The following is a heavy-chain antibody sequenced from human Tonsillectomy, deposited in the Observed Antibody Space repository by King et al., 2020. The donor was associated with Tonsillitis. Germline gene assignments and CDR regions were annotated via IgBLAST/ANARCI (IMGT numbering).Heavy chain of an antibody. Sequence: VQLVESGGGLVQPGGSLRLSCAVSGFTVRSNYMSWVRQAPGKGLEWVSLIYSGGSSYYADSLTGRFAMSRYNSKHTLYLQMNSMRAEDTAVYYCARSLSPDYDLLTAYYFDYWGQGTLVTVSS. D-gene: IGHD3-9*01. CDR2: IYSGGSS. CDR1: GFTVRSNY. J-gene: IGHJ4*02. V-gene: IGHV3-66*01. CDR3: ARSLSPDYDLLTAYYFDY.